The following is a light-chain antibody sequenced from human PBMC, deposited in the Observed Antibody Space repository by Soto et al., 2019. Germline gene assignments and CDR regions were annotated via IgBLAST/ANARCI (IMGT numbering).Light chain of an antibody. J-gene: IGKJ1*01. CDR2: GAS. CDR3: QQYGSSPRT. CDR1: QSVSSIY. V-gene: IGKV3-20*01. Sequence: EIVLTQSPATLSLSPGERATLSCRASQSVSSIYLAWYQHKPGNAPRLLIYGASSRATGIPDRFSGSGSGTDFPLTISRLEAEDFAVYYCQQYGSSPRTFGQGTKVDIK.